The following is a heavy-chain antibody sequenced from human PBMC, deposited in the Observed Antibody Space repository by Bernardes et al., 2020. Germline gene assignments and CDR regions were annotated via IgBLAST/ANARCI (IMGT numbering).Heavy chain of an antibody. V-gene: IGHV3-23*01. J-gene: IGHJ4*02. CDR1: GFTFGSFA. D-gene: IGHD4-4*01. Sequence: GGSLRLSCAASGFTFGSFAMGWVRQAPGKGLEWVSGLTGSGGGAYYADSVKGRFTISRDNSKNTLFLQMNSLSVEDTAVYYCARFSGALLSNYFFKSWGQGTLVTVSS. CDR3: ARFSGALLSNYFFKS. CDR2: LTGSGGGA.